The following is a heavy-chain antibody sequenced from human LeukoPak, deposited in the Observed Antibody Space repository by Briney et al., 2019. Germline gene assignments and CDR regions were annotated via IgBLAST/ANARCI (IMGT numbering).Heavy chain of an antibody. CDR1: GYTFTSYY. V-gene: IGHV1-2*02. CDR3: ARGAYTAMVNFYYYYMDV. D-gene: IGHD5-18*01. CDR2: INPNSGGT. Sequence: ASVKVSCKASGYTFTSYYMHWVRQAPGQGLEWMGWINPNSGGTNYAQKFQGRVTMTRDTSISTAYMELSRLRSDDTAVYYCARGAYTAMVNFYYYYMDVWGKGTTVTVSS. J-gene: IGHJ6*03.